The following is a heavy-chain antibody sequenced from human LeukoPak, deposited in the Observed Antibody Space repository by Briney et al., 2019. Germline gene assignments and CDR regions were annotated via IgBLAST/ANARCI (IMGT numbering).Heavy chain of an antibody. V-gene: IGHV3-11*01. CDR3: ARGLSSGWYVIDY. D-gene: IGHD6-19*01. CDR1: GFTFSDYY. J-gene: IGHJ4*02. CDR2: ISSSGSTI. Sequence: GGSLRLSCAASGFTFSDYYMSWIRQAPGKGLEWVSYISSSGSTIYYADSVKGRFTISRDNAENSLYLQMNSLRAEDTAVYYCARGLSSGWYVIDYWGQGTLVTVSS.